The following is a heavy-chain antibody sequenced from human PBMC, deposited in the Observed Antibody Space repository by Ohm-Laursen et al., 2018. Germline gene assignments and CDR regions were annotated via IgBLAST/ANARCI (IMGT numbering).Heavy chain of an antibody. J-gene: IGHJ6*02. V-gene: IGHV1-24*01. D-gene: IGHD3-22*01. Sequence: ATVKISCKVSGYTLSELSMHWVRQAPGKGLEWMGGFDPEDGETIYAQKFQGRVTMTEDTSTDTAYMELSSLRSEDTAVYYCASGAYDSSGYLSYYYYGMDVWGQGTTVTVSS. CDR1: GYTLSELS. CDR2: FDPEDGET. CDR3: ASGAYDSSGYLSYYYYGMDV.